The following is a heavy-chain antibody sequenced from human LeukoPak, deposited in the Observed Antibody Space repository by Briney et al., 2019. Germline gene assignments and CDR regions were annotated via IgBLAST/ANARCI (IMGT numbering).Heavy chain of an antibody. CDR2: INGGGDAT. J-gene: IGHJ3*01. D-gene: IGHD2-2*01. CDR1: GFTFNNNA. V-gene: IGHV3-23*01. CDR3: ARCTASCYANAFDV. Sequence: GGSLRLSCATSGFTFNNNAMSWVRQAPGKRLEWVSAINGGGDATEYADSVKGRFTISRDNSKNTLYLQMNSLRPEDTAVYYCARCTASCYANAFDVWGQGTLLTVSS.